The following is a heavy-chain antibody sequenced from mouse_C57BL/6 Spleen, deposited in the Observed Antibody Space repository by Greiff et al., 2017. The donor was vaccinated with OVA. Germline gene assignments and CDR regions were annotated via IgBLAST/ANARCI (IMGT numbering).Heavy chain of an antibody. Sequence: QVQLQQSGAELVRPGASVKLSCKASGYTFTDYYINWVKQRPGQGLEWIARIYPGSGNTYYNEKFKGKATLTAEKSSSTAYMQLSSLTSEDSAVYFCARWGGPYAMDYWGQGTSVTVSS. CDR2: IYPGSGNT. D-gene: IGHD1-1*02. CDR1: GYTFTDYY. V-gene: IGHV1-76*01. CDR3: ARWGGPYAMDY. J-gene: IGHJ4*01.